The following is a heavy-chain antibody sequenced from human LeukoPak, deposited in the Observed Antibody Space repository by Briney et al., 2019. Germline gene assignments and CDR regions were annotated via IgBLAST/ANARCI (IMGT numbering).Heavy chain of an antibody. Sequence: PGGSLRLSCAASGFTFDDYAMHWVRQAPGKGLEWVSGISWNSGSIGYADSVKGRFTISRDNAKNSLYLQMNSLRAEDMALYCCAKDNRAVAGTGGFDYWGQGTLVTVSS. V-gene: IGHV3-9*03. J-gene: IGHJ4*02. D-gene: IGHD6-19*01. CDR3: AKDNRAVAGTGGFDY. CDR2: ISWNSGSI. CDR1: GFTFDDYA.